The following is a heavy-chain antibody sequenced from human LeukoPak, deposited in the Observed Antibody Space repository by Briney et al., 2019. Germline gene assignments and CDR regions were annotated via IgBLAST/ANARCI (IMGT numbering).Heavy chain of an antibody. D-gene: IGHD1-1*01. CDR1: GFDFSFFG. J-gene: IGHJ4*02. CDR2: IGPIGVYT. CDR3: ARSPPGRTNWNYYDY. Sequence: GGSLRLSCVASGFDFSFFGMNWVRQAPGKGLEFVSVIGPIGVYTYYANSVKGRFTISRDNSKSTVSLQMGSLRDEDMAVYYCARSPPGRTNWNYYDYWGRGTLVAVSS. V-gene: IGHV3-64*01.